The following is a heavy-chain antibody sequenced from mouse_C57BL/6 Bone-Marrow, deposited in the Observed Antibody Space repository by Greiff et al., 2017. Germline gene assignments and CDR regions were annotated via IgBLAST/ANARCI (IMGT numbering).Heavy chain of an antibody. CDR3: ARYHYDYDYAMDY. CDR1: GYTFTSYW. D-gene: IGHD2-4*01. CDR2: IDPSDSYT. V-gene: IGHV1-69*01. J-gene: IGHJ4*01. Sequence: QVQLKQPGAELVMPGASVKLSCKASGYTFTSYWMHWVKQRPGQGLEWIGEIDPSDSYTNYNQKFKGKSTLTVDKSSSTAYMQLSSLTSEDSAVYYCARYHYDYDYAMDYWGQGTSVTVSS.